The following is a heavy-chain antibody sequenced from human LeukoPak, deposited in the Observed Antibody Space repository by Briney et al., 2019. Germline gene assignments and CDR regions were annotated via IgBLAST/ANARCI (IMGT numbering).Heavy chain of an antibody. V-gene: IGHV4-38-2*01. CDR3: ARHSVASPSDA. Sequence: SETLSLTCAVSGYSISSGYYWGWIRQPPGKGLEWIASIYRSGNTYSNSSLKSRVRMSIDTSKNHFSLRLTSVTAADTAVYYCARHSVASPSDAWGPGTLVTVSS. CDR1: GYSISSGYY. D-gene: IGHD2-21*01. CDR2: IYRSGNT. J-gene: IGHJ5*02.